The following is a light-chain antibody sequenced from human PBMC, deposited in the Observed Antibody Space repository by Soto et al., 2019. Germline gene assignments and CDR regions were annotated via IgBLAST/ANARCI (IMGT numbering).Light chain of an antibody. CDR2: GAS. J-gene: IGKJ3*01. CDR3: HHYGDSPIYT. Sequence: EIVLTQSPGTLSLSPGATATLSCRASQSVSRNYLAWFQQKPGQAPRLLIHGASCRAAGTPDRFSGSGSGTDFTLTISRLEPEDFAVYYCHHYGDSPIYTFGPGTKVDF. CDR1: QSVSRNY. V-gene: IGKV3-20*01.